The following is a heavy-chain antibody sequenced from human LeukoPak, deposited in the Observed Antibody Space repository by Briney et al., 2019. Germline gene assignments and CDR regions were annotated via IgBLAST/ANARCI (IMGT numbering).Heavy chain of an antibody. J-gene: IGHJ4*02. V-gene: IGHV3-48*04. CDR1: GFTFSTYS. CDR2: INHSGSNI. CDR3: ARLGIITAAGSNDY. Sequence: GGSLRLSCAASGFTFSTYSMNWVRQAPGKGLEWISDINHSGSNIYYADSVKGRFTVSRDNAKNSLYLQMNSLRAEDTAVYYCARLGIITAAGSNDYWGQGTLVTVSS. D-gene: IGHD6-13*01.